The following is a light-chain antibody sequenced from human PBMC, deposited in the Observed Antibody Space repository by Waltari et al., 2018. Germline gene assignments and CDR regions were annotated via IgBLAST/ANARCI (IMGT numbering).Light chain of an antibody. J-gene: IGKJ4*01. CDR1: EGISNL. Sequence: DIQMTQSPSSVSASVGDRVTITCRASEGISNLVAWYQQKSGKAPKLLISLASTLQSGVPSRFSGSGSGTDFTLTISSLQAEDFAAYYCQQTNSFPLTVGGGTKVEIK. CDR3: QQTNSFPLT. V-gene: IGKV1D-12*01. CDR2: LAS.